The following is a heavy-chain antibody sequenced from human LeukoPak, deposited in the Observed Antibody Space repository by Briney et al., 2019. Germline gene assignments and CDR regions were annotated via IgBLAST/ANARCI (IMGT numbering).Heavy chain of an antibody. CDR2: IIPIFGTA. J-gene: IGHJ4*02. D-gene: IGHD3-10*01. V-gene: IGHV1-69*13. CDR1: GGTFSSYA. CDR3: ASDTMVRGVYGEERKFDY. Sequence: ASVKVSCTASGGTFSSYAISWVRQAPGQRLEWMGGIIPIFGTANYAQKFQGRVTITADESTSTAYMELSSLRSEDTAVYYCASDTMVRGVYGEERKFDYWGQGTLVTVSS.